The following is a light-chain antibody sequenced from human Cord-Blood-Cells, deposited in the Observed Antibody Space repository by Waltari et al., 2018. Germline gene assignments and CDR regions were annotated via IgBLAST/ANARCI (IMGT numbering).Light chain of an antibody. J-gene: IGLJ2*01. Sequence: QSALTQPASVSGSPGQSITISCTGTSSDVGGYNYVSCYQQHPGKAPKLMIYDVSNRPSGVSNRYSASKAGNPASLTISGLQAEDEADYYCSSYTSSITLVFGGGTKLTVL. V-gene: IGLV2-14*01. CDR3: SSYTSSITLV. CDR2: DVS. CDR1: SSDVGGYNY.